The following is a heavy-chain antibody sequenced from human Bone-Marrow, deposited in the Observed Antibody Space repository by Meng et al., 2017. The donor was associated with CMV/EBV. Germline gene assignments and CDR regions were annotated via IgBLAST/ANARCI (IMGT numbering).Heavy chain of an antibody. CDR3: TRLGYGGWGYYYGMDV. D-gene: IGHD5-12*01. CDR2: IRSKAYGGTT. J-gene: IGHJ6*02. V-gene: IGHV3-49*04. Sequence: GGSLRRSCTASGFTFGDYAMSWVRQAPGKGLEWVGFIRSKAYGGTTEYAASVKGRFTISRDDSKSIAYLQMNSLKTEDTAVCYCTRLGYGGWGYYYGMDVWGQGTTVTVSS. CDR1: GFTFGDYA.